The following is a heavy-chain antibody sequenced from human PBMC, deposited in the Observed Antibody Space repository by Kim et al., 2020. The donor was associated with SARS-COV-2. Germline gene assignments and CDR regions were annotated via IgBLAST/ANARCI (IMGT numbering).Heavy chain of an antibody. J-gene: IGHJ4*02. Sequence: GGSLRLSCATSGFIFTSYDMNWVRQAPGRGLEWVSYISSSGTSVLYADSVRGRFSISRDNAKSSVYLQLVSLMDDDTAVYYCARDGWLRGQGTLVTVSS. CDR1: GFIFTSYD. V-gene: IGHV3-48*02. CDR2: ISSSGTSV. CDR3: ARDGWL. D-gene: IGHD6-19*01.